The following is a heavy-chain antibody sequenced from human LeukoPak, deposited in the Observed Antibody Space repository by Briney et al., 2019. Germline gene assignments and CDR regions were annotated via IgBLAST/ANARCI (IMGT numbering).Heavy chain of an antibody. J-gene: IGHJ3*02. CDR2: ISGSGGST. D-gene: IGHD6-13*01. CDR1: GFTFSSYG. V-gene: IGHV3-23*01. Sequence: PGGSLRLSCAASGFTFSSYGMSWVRQSPGKGLEWVSAISGSGGSTYYADSVKGRFTISRDNSKNTLYLQMNSLRAEDTAVYYCASREKSSWYAFDIWGQGTMVTVSS. CDR3: ASREKSSWYAFDI.